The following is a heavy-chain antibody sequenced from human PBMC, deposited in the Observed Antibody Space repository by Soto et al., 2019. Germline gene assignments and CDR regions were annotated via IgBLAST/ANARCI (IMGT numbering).Heavy chain of an antibody. J-gene: IGHJ4*02. V-gene: IGHV1-69*02. CDR1: GGTFSSYT. D-gene: IGHD1-26*01. CDR2: IIPILGIA. CDR3: SSGSYDPFDY. Sequence: QVQLVQSGAEVKKPGSSVKVSCKASGGTFSSYTISWVRQAPGQGLEWMGRIIPILGIANYAQKCQGRVTVTANKSTSTAYMELSSLRSEDTDVYYCSSGSYDPFDYRGQGTLVTVSS.